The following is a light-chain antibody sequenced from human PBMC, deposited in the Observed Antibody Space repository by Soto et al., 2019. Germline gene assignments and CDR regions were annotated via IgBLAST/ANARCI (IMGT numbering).Light chain of an antibody. J-gene: IGKJ2*01. CDR1: QSVSSSN. CDR3: QLYGSSPFT. CDR2: GAS. Sequence: EIVLTQSPGTLSLSPGERATLSCRASQSVSSSNLAWYQQKHGQAPRLLMYGASSRATGIPERFSGSGSGTDFTLTISRLEPEDFAVYYCQLYGSSPFTFGQGTKLEIK. V-gene: IGKV3-20*01.